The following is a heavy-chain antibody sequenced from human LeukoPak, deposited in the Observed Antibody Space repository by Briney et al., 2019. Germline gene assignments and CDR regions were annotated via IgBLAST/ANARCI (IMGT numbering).Heavy chain of an antibody. D-gene: IGHD2/OR15-2a*01. CDR3: ARDLDFHNFDY. CDR1: GFSFSSYW. V-gene: IGHV3-7*01. Sequence: GGSLRLSCAASGFSFSSYWMTWVRQAPGKGLEWVANIGKAGNGDYYVDSVKGRFTISRDNVKNSLYLQMNSLRAEDTAVYYCARDLDFHNFDYWGQGALVTVSS. CDR2: IGKAGNGD. J-gene: IGHJ4*02.